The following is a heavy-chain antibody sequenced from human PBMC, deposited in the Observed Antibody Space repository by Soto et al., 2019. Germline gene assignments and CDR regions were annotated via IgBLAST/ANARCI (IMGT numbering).Heavy chain of an antibody. CDR2: IIPILGIA. CDR1: GGTFSSY. Sequence: ASVKVSCKASGGTFSSYISWVRQAPRQGLEWMGRIIPILGIANYAQKFQGKVTITADNAENSVYLEMDSLRAEDTALYYCARDVDADFRTDFDYWGRGPLVTVSS. D-gene: IGHD4-17*01. V-gene: IGHV1-69*04. CDR3: ARDVDADFRTDFDY. J-gene: IGHJ4*02.